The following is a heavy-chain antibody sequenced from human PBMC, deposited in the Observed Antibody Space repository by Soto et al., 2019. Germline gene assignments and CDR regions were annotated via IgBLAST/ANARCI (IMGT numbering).Heavy chain of an antibody. CDR3: ARDVFLFGEFNYSYGMDF. V-gene: IGHV1-18*01. D-gene: IGHD3-10*02. CDR2: ISAYNGNT. CDR1: GYTFTSYG. J-gene: IGHJ6*02. Sequence: ASVKVSCKASGYTFTSYGISWVRQAPGQGLEWMGWISAYNGNTNYAQKLQGRVTMTTDTSTSTAYMELRSLRSDDTAVYYCARDVFLFGEFNYSYGMDFWGQGSSVPVSS.